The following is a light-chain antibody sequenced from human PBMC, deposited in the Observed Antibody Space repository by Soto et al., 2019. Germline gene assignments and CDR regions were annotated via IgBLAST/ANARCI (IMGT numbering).Light chain of an antibody. V-gene: IGKV1-33*01. CDR3: QQYDSLPLT. Sequence: DVQMTQSPPSLSVSVGDRVTIACQASQDISNYLHWFQQKPGKAPQLLIFDVSNLQTGVPSRFSGGGSGTDFALTISSLEPEDIATYYCQQYDSLPLTFGQGTRLENK. J-gene: IGKJ5*01. CDR1: QDISNY. CDR2: DVS.